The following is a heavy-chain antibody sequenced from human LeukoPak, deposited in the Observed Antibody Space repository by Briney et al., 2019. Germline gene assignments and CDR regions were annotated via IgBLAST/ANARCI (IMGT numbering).Heavy chain of an antibody. D-gene: IGHD3-10*01. CDR1: GGFFSGYY. Sequence: PSETLSLTCAVYGGFFSGYYWSWIRQPPGKGLEWIGEINHSGSTNYNPSLKSRVTISVDTSKNQFSLKLSSVTAADTAVYYCARDPYYYGSGSYFDYWGQGTLVTVSS. J-gene: IGHJ4*02. CDR3: ARDPYYYGSGSYFDY. CDR2: INHSGST. V-gene: IGHV4-34*01.